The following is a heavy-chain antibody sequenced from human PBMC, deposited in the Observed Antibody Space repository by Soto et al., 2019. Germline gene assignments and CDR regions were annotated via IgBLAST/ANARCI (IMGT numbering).Heavy chain of an antibody. D-gene: IGHD3-22*01. J-gene: IGHJ6*02. CDR2: IIPIFGNT. CDR1: GGTFSSYA. Sequence: GASVKVSCKASGGTFSSYAISWVRQAPGQGLEWMGGIIPIFGNTGYAQKFQGRVTMTRNTSISTAYMELSSLRSEDTAVYYCARGRYYYDSSGYYYSYYYYGMDVWGQGTTVTVS. CDR3: ARGRYYYDSSGYYYSYYYYGMDV. V-gene: IGHV1-8*02.